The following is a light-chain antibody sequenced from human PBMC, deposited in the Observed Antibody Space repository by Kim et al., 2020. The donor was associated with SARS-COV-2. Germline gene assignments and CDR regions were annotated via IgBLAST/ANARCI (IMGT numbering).Light chain of an antibody. J-gene: IGKJ1*01. V-gene: IGKV3-15*01. CDR3: QHYNNWPPWT. CDR2: AAS. CDR1: QSVSSN. Sequence: EIVMTQSPGTLSVSPGERATLSCRASQSVSSNLAWYQQKPGQAPRLLIYAASTRATGIPARFSGSGSGTEFTLTISSLQSEDFAVCYCQHYNNWPPWTFGQGTKVDIK.